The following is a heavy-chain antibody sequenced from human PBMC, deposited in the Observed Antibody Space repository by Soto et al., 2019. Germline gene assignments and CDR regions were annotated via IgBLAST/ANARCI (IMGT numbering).Heavy chain of an antibody. V-gene: IGHV1-69*13. D-gene: IGHD3-22*01. CDR2: IIPIFGTA. J-gene: IGHJ3*02. CDR1: GGTFSSYA. Sequence: GASVKVSCKASGGTFSSYAISWVRQAPGQGLEWMGGIIPIFGTANYAQKFQGRVTITADESTSTAYMELSSLRSEDTAVYYCAREMIVVVSPPDAFDIWGQGTMVTVSS. CDR3: AREMIVVVSPPDAFDI.